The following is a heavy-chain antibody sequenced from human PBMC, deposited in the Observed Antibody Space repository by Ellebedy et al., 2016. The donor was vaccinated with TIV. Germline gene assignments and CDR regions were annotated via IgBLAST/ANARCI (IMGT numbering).Heavy chain of an antibody. Sequence: PGGSLRLSCAASGFTFSSYAMSWVRQAPGKGLEWVSAISGSGGNTYYADSVKGRFTISRDNSKKTLYLQMNSLRVDDTAVYYCAKGRGGGSDSSTPRYYFDYWGLGTLVTVSS. CDR1: GFTFSSYA. CDR3: AKGRGGGSDSSTPRYYFDY. V-gene: IGHV3-23*01. CDR2: ISGSGGNT. D-gene: IGHD2-2*01. J-gene: IGHJ4*02.